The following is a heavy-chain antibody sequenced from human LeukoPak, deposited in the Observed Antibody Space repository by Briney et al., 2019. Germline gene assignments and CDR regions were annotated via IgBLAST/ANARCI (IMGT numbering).Heavy chain of an antibody. CDR2: IYPDSGGT. D-gene: IGHD3-10*01. J-gene: IGHJ6*03. CDR3: AREAYDSGSFRTDYYYMDV. Sequence: ASVKVSCKASGYTFTGYYMHWVRQAPGQGLEWMGWIYPDSGGTNYAQKFQGRVTVTRDTSISTAYMELSRLRSDDTAVYYCAREAYDSGSFRTDYYYMDVWGKGTTVTISS. CDR1: GYTFTGYY. V-gene: IGHV1-2*02.